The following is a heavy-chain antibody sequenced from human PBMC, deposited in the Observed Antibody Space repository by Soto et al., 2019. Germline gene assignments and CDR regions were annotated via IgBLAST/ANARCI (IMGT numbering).Heavy chain of an antibody. J-gene: IGHJ3*02. CDR1: GFSISGGYY. Sequence: WETLSLTCAVSGFSISGGYYWGWIRQPPGKGLEWVAIMYHNGNSYYNPSLKSRVTISLDTSKTHFSLKLSSVTAADTAVYFCARGADIEGTTGDAFDIWGQGTMVTVSS. D-gene: IGHD5-12*01. CDR2: MYHNGNS. V-gene: IGHV4-38-2*01. CDR3: ARGADIEGTTGDAFDI.